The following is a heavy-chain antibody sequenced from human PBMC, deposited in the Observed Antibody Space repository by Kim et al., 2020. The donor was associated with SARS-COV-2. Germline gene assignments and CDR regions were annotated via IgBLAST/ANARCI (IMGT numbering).Heavy chain of an antibody. V-gene: IGHV4-34*01. Sequence: SETLSLTCAVYGGSFSGYYWSWIRQPPGKGLEWIGEINHSGSTNYNPSLKSRVTLSVDTSKNQFSLKLSSVTAADTAVYYCARGGTDITIFGVVTNSNYYYYYMDVWGKGTTVTVSS. J-gene: IGHJ6*03. CDR3: ARGGTDITIFGVVTNSNYYYYYMDV. CDR2: INHSGST. D-gene: IGHD3-3*01. CDR1: GGSFSGYY.